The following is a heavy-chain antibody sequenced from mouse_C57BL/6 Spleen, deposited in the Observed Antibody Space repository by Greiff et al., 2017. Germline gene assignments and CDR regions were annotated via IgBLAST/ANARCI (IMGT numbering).Heavy chain of an antibody. J-gene: IGHJ2*01. CDR1: GFTFSDYG. V-gene: IGHV5-17*01. Sequence: DVHLVESGGGLVKPGGSLKLSCAASGFTFSDYGMHWVRQAPEKGLEWVAYISSGSSTIYYADTVKGRFTISRDNAKNTLFLQMTSLRSEDTAMYYCARPGGSSLYYFDYWGQGTTLTVSS. D-gene: IGHD1-1*01. CDR2: ISSGSSTI. CDR3: ARPGGSSLYYFDY.